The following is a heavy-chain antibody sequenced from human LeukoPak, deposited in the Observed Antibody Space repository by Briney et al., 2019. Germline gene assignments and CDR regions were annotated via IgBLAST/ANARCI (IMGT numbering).Heavy chain of an antibody. J-gene: IGHJ4*02. V-gene: IGHV4-4*02. CDR1: GVSLSSINW. D-gene: IGHD3-10*01. CDR3: ARSYGSGSYYNGEIDY. CDR2: FYYSGST. Sequence: SEPLSLTCSVSGVSLSSINWLNSAGQPPGNGLEWVGQFYYSGSTNYNPSLKSRVTRSVDKSKNQFSLKLSSVTAADTAVYYCARSYGSGSYYNGEIDYWGQGTLVTVSS.